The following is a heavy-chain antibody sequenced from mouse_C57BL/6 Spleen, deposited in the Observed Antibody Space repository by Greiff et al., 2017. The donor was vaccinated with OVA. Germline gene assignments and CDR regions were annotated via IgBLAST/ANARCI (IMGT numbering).Heavy chain of an antibody. D-gene: IGHD3-3*01. CDR2: INYDGSST. CDR1: GFTFSDYY. CDR3: AREGGGTGTGYFDV. J-gene: IGHJ1*03. V-gene: IGHV5-16*01. Sequence: EVQLVESEGGLVQPGSSMKLSCTASGFTFSDYYMAWVRQVPEKGLEWVANINYDGSSTYYLDSLKSRFIISRDNAKNILYLQMSSLKSEDTATYYCAREGGGTGTGYFDVWGTGTTVTVSS.